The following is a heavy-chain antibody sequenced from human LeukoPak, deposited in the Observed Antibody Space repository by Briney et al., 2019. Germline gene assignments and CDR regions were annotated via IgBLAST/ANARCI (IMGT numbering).Heavy chain of an antibody. D-gene: IGHD4-17*01. V-gene: IGHV4-59*01. CDR2: IYYSGST. Sequence: SETLSLTCTVSGGSISSYYWSWIRQPPGKGLEWIGYIYYSGSTNYNPSLKSRVTISVDTSKNQFSLKLSSVTAADTAVYYCARDRGDYGDYGIDYWGQGTLVTVPS. J-gene: IGHJ4*02. CDR1: GGSISSYY. CDR3: ARDRGDYGDYGIDY.